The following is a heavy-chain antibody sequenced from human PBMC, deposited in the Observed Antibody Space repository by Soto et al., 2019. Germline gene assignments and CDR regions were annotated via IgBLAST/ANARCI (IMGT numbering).Heavy chain of an antibody. CDR3: AKDVSITIFGVAQTIYYFDY. V-gene: IGHV3-23*01. CDR1: GFTFSSYD. J-gene: IGHJ4*02. CDR2: IGSGGDT. D-gene: IGHD3-3*01. Sequence: AGGSLRLSCAASGFTFSSYDMHWVRQATGKGLEWVSAIGSGGDTYYADSVKGRFTISRDNSKNTLYLQMNSLRAEDTAVYYCAKDVSITIFGVAQTIYYFDYWGQGTLVTVSS.